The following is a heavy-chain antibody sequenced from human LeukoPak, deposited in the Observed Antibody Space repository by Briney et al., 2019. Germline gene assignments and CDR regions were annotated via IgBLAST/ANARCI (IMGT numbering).Heavy chain of an antibody. J-gene: IGHJ6*03. Sequence: PWEPLSPPCPFLGGPLGGFPWAWSPRPPGRGRRGIGEINHSGSTNYNPSLKSRVTISVDTSKNQFSLKLSSVTAADTAVYYCARGRISSWYYYYMDVWGKGTTVTVSS. V-gene: IGHV4-34*01. CDR2: INHSGST. CDR3: ARGRISSWYYYYMDV. CDR1: GGPLGGFP. D-gene: IGHD6-13*01.